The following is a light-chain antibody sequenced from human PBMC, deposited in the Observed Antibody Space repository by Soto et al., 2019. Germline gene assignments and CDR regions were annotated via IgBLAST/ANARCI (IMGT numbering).Light chain of an antibody. CDR3: QQHINRLS. V-gene: IGKV3-11*01. CDR1: QSVSNY. CDR2: DAS. Sequence: EIVLTQSPATLSLSPGERATLSCRASQSVSNYLAWYQQKPGQAPRLLIYDASNRATGIPARFSGSGSGTDFTLTISTLAPEDFAVYYCQQHINRLSFGGGTKVDIK. J-gene: IGKJ4*01.